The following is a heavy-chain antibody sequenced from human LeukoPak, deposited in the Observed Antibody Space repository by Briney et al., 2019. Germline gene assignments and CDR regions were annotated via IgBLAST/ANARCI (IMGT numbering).Heavy chain of an antibody. J-gene: IGHJ4*02. CDR3: TRHKYLTKYCSGGSCPMDY. CDR2: ISSSSSYI. V-gene: IGHV3-21*01. CDR1: GFTFSSYA. Sequence: GGSLRLSCAASGFTFSSYAMSWVRQAPGKGLEWVSSISSSSSYIYYADSVKGRFTISRDNAKNSLYLQMNSLRAEDTAVYYCTRHKYLTKYCSGGSCPMDYWGQGTLVTVSS. D-gene: IGHD2-15*01.